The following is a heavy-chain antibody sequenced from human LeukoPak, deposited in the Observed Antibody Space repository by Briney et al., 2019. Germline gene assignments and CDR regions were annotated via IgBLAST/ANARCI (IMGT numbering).Heavy chain of an antibody. CDR1: GYIFTSNA. D-gene: IGHD6-13*01. CDR2: INAGNGNT. CDR3: AAQQLDNFDY. Sequence: ASVNVSCKASGYIFTSNAMHWVRQASGQRLEWMGWINAGNGNTKYSQKFQDRVTITRDTSATTAYMELSSLRSEDTAVYYCAAQQLDNFDYWGQGTLVTVSS. J-gene: IGHJ4*02. V-gene: IGHV1-3*01.